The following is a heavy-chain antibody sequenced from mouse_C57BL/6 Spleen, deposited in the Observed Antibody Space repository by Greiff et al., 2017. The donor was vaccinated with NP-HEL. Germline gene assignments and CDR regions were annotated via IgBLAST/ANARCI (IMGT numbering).Heavy chain of an antibody. CDR3: ARTYYYGSSYYAMDY. J-gene: IGHJ4*01. CDR2: IVPEDGET. CDR1: GFNIKDYY. V-gene: IGHV14-2*01. D-gene: IGHD1-1*01. Sequence: VQLQQSGAELVKPGASVKLSCTASGFNIKDYYMHWVKQGTEQGLEWIGRIVPEDGETKYAPKFQGKATITADTSSNTAYLQLSSLTSEDTAVYYCARTYYYGSSYYAMDYWGQGTSVTVSS.